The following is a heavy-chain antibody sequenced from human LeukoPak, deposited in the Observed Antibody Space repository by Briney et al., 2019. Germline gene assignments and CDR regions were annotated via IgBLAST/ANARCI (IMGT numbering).Heavy chain of an antibody. J-gene: IGHJ4*02. D-gene: IGHD3-22*01. CDR2: ISGSGDST. CDR1: GFTFSSYA. V-gene: IGHV3-23*01. Sequence: PGGSLRLSCAASGFTFSSYAMSWVRQAPGKGLGWVSVISGSGDSTYYADSVKGRFTISRDNSKNTLYLQMNSLRAEDTALYYCAKDMYYDSSGYGIEYWGQGTLVTVSS. CDR3: AKDMYYDSSGYGIEY.